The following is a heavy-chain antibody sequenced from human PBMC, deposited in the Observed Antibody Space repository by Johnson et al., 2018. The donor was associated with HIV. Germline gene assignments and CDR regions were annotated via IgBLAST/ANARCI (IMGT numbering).Heavy chain of an antibody. CDR2: IYSGGST. CDR3: ARYSLGYSGSWYKGGAVDI. CDR1: GFTVSSNY. J-gene: IGHJ3*02. D-gene: IGHD6-13*01. Sequence: LVESGGGVVQPGGSLRLSCAASGFTVSSNYMSWVRQAPGKGLEWVSVIYSGGSTYYADSVKGRFTISRDNSKNSLYLQMNSLRAEDTAVYYWARYSLGYSGSWYKGGAVDIWGQGTMVTVSS. V-gene: IGHV3-66*01.